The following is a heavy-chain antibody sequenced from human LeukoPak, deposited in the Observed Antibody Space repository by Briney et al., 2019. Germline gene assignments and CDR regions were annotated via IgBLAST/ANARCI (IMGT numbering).Heavy chain of an antibody. J-gene: IGHJ4*02. Sequence: ASVKVSCKASGYTFTGYYMHWVRQAPGQGLEWMGWINPNSGGTNYAQKFQGRVTMTRDTSISTAYMELSRLRSDDTAVYYCARDKLYSGSSGWAIDYWGQGTLVTVSS. D-gene: IGHD6-19*01. CDR2: INPNSGGT. V-gene: IGHV1-2*02. CDR3: ARDKLYSGSSGWAIDY. CDR1: GYTFTGYY.